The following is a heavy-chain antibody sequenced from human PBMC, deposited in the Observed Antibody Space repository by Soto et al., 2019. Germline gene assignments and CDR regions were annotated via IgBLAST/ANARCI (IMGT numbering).Heavy chain of an antibody. CDR3: AAGFPPDY. CDR1: GFTFSSFW. J-gene: IGHJ4*02. V-gene: IGHV3-7*01. D-gene: IGHD3-10*01. Sequence: EVHVEESGGGLVQPGGSLKLSCAASGFTFSSFWMSWVRQAPGKGLEWVANIKGDGSEKYYVDSVKGRFTISRDNAENTLYLEMNSLRGEDTALYYCAAGFPPDYWGQGTLVTVSS. CDR2: IKGDGSEK.